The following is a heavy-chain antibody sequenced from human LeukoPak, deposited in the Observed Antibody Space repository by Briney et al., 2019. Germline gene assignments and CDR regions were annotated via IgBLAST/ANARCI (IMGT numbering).Heavy chain of an antibody. Sequence: ASVKVSCKASGYTFNGYYMHWVRQAAGQGREWMGWINPKSCGTHYAQKFQGRVNMTRDTSISTAYMELSRLRSGDTAVYHCARDDGGGAGTFDYWGKGTLVTVSS. D-gene: IGHD1-1*01. CDR2: INPKSCGT. J-gene: IGHJ4*02. CDR1: GYTFNGYY. CDR3: ARDDGGGAGTFDY. V-gene: IGHV1-2*02.